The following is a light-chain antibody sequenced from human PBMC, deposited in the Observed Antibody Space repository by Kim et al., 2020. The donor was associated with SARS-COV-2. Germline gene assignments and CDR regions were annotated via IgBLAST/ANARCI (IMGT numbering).Light chain of an antibody. CDR1: QDISTY. CDR3: QKYNSAPHA. Sequence: DIQMTQSPSSLSASVGDRVTITCRASQDISTYLAWYQQKPGKVPKLLISASSTLQSGVPSRFSGRGSGTDFTLTISSLQPEDVATYYCQKYNSAPHAFGGGTKVDIK. J-gene: IGKJ4*01. CDR2: ASS. V-gene: IGKV1-27*01.